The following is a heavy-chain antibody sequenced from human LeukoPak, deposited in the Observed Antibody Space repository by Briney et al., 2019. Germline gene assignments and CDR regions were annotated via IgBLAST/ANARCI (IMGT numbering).Heavy chain of an antibody. CDR3: AVDAPVIDARIDY. CDR2: IRSGGAT. J-gene: IGHJ4*02. CDR1: GFTFSHAS. Sequence: PGGSLRLSCTASGFTFSHASMTWVRQAPGKGLQWLGRIRSGGATEYAAPAKGRFTISRDDSRNTVYLQMNNLHTDDTAVYFCAVDAPVIDARIDYWGQGTLVTVSS. V-gene: IGHV3-15*01. D-gene: IGHD6-6*01.